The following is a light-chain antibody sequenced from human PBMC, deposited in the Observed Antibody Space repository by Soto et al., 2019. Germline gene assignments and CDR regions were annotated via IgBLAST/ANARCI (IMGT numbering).Light chain of an antibody. J-gene: IGKJ1*01. CDR1: RSVSAW. CDR2: DAS. CDR3: QQYNNFPGT. V-gene: IGKV1-5*01. Sequence: DIQMTQSPSALCASVGDRITITCRASRSVSAWVAWYQQKPGKAPKVVIYDASSLESGVPSRFAGSRSGTEFTLTINSLQPDDSATYYCQQYNNFPGTLGQGTKVDIK.